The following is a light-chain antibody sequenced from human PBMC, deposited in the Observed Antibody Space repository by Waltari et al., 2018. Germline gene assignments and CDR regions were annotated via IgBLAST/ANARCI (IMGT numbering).Light chain of an antibody. V-gene: IGKV3-11*01. CDR3: QQRSNWPLT. J-gene: IGKJ4*01. Sequence: EVVLTQSPATLSLSPGERATLSCRASQSVNDYLAWYQQKPGQAPRRLMYDAANRATGIPARFSGSGAGTDFTLTISSLESEDFAVYYCQQRSNWPLTFGGGTKVEIK. CDR1: QSVNDY. CDR2: DAA.